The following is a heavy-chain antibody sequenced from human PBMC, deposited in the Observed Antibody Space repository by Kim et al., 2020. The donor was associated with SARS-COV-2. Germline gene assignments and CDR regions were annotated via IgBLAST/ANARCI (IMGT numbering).Heavy chain of an antibody. CDR3: ARNRGGVRGYYVDY. D-gene: IGHD3-10*01. Sequence: SETLSLTCTVSGGSISSYYWSWIRQPPGKGLEWIGYIYYSGSTNYNPSLKSRVTISVDTSKNQFSLKLSSVTAADTAVYYCARNRGGVRGYYVDYWGQGTLVTVSS. V-gene: IGHV4-59*01. CDR1: GGSISSYY. J-gene: IGHJ4*02. CDR2: IYYSGST.